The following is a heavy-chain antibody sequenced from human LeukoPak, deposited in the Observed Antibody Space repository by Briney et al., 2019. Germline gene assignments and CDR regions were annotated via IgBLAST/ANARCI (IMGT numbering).Heavy chain of an antibody. V-gene: IGHV5-51*01. Sequence: HGESLKISCKGSGYSFTSYWIGWVRQMPGKGLEWMGIIYPGDSDTRYSPSFQGQVTISADKSISTAYLQWSSLKASDTAMYYCARARTMVRGAATSFDYWGQGTLVTVSS. D-gene: IGHD3-10*01. CDR1: GYSFTSYW. CDR3: ARARTMVRGAATSFDY. CDR2: IYPGDSDT. J-gene: IGHJ4*02.